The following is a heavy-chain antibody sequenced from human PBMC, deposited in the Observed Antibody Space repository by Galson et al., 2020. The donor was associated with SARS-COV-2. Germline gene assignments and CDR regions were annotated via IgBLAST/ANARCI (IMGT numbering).Heavy chain of an antibody. V-gene: IGHV3-30*18. J-gene: IGHJ6*03. Sequence: GESLKISCAASGFTFSSYGMHWVRQAPGKGLEWVAVISYDGSNKYYADSVKGRFTISRDNSKNTLYLQMNSLRAEDTAVYYCAKDRLPYYGYYYYMDVWGKGTTVTVSS. CDR2: ISYDGSNK. CDR3: AKDRLPYYGYYYYMDV. D-gene: IGHD3-10*01. CDR1: GFTFSSYG.